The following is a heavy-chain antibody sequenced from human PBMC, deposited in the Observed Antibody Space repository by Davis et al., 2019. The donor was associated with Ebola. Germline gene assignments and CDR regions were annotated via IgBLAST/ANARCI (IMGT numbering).Heavy chain of an antibody. J-gene: IGHJ4*02. CDR1: GFTFSSYA. D-gene: IGHD3-3*01. CDR3: ACTIFGTMGNFDY. CDR2: IRYDGTNK. Sequence: GESLKISCLASGFTFSSYAMHWVRQAPGKGLDWVAFIRYDGTNKYYADSVKGRFTISRDNSKDTVYLQMNSLRDEDTAVYYCACTIFGTMGNFDYWGQGTLVTVSS. V-gene: IGHV3-30*02.